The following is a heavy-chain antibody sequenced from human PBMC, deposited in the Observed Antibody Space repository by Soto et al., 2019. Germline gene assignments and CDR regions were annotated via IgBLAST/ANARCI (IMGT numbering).Heavy chain of an antibody. CDR2: ILPIFGTS. J-gene: IGHJ3*01. Sequence: QVQLVQSGAEVKKPASSVKVSCKASGGIFSRHGINWVRQAPGQGLEWMGGILPIFGTSKYAEKFQGRVTITADESTSSVYGHLSSLTSEDTGVCFCARSPGGAFQLLDALDVWGQGTMVTVSS. V-gene: IGHV1-69*01. CDR1: GGIFSRHG. D-gene: IGHD2-2*01. CDR3: ARSPGGAFQLLDALDV.